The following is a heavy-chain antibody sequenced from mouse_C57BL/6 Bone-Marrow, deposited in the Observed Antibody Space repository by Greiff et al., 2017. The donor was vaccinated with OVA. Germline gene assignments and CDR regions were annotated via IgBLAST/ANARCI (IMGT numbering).Heavy chain of an antibody. CDR1: GFPFSDYG. CDR3: AREGLRLTYWYFDV. CDR2: IGSGGSTI. V-gene: IGHV5-17*01. Sequence: EVQLVESGGGLVKPGGSLKLSCAASGFPFSDYGMHWVRQAPERGLEGVAYIGSGGSTIYYEATVKGRVTISRDNAKNTLFLQMTSLRSEDTAMYYCAREGLRLTYWYFDVWGTGTTVTVSS. J-gene: IGHJ1*03. D-gene: IGHD2-4*01.